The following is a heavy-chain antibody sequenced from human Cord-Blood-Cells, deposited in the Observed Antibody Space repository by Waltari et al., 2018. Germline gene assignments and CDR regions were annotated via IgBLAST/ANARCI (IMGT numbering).Heavy chain of an antibody. D-gene: IGHD5-12*01. V-gene: IGHV1-46*03. CDR1: GYTFTSYY. Sequence: QVQLVQSGAEVKKPGASVKVSCKASGYTFTSYYMHWVRQAPGQGLEWMGIIKPRGGSTSDAKRFPGTVTMTRDTSARTVNMELSSLRSEDTAVYYCARVRRIGGYNDYWGQGTRVTVSS. CDR3: ARVRRIGGYNDY. CDR2: IKPRGGST. J-gene: IGHJ4*02.